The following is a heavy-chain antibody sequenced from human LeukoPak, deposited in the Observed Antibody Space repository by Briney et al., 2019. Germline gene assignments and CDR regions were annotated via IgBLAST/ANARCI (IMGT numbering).Heavy chain of an antibody. CDR2: IKSKTDGGTT. J-gene: IGHJ4*02. CDR3: TTDEYCSSTSCHYYFDY. CDR1: GFTFSNAW. V-gene: IGHV3-15*01. D-gene: IGHD2-2*01. Sequence: GGSLRLSCAASGFTFSNAWMSWVRQAPGKGLEWVGRIKSKTDGGTTDYAAPVKGRFTISRDDSKNTLYLQMNSLKTEDTAVYYCTTDEYCSSTSCHYYFDYRGQGTLVTVSS.